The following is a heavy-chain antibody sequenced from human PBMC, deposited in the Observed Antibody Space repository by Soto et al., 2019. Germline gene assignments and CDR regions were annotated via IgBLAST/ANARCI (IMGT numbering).Heavy chain of an antibody. Sequence: EEQLVASGGGLVQPGGSLRLSCAASGFAFSGFEMNWVRQAPGKGLEWVSYISSGASNMYYADSVKGRFTISRDNAQSSLYLQMNSLRVEDTAVYYCARDPNYDFWSGYRNKEGTYGMDVWGQGTTVTVSS. J-gene: IGHJ6*02. D-gene: IGHD3-3*01. V-gene: IGHV3-48*03. CDR1: GFAFSGFE. CDR2: ISSGASNM. CDR3: ARDPNYDFWSGYRNKEGTYGMDV.